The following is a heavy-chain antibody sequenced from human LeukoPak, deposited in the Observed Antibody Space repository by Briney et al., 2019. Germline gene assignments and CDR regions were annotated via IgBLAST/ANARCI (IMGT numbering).Heavy chain of an antibody. J-gene: IGHJ4*02. CDR2: INPNSGGT. Sequence: ASVKVSCKASGYTFTGYYMHWVRQAPGQGLEWMGRINPNSGGTNYAQKFQGRVTMTRDTSISTAYMELSRLRSDDTAVYYCARSTMTTVTTQEFDYWGQGTRVTVSS. CDR1: GYTFTGYY. D-gene: IGHD4-17*01. CDR3: ARSTMTTVTTQEFDY. V-gene: IGHV1-2*06.